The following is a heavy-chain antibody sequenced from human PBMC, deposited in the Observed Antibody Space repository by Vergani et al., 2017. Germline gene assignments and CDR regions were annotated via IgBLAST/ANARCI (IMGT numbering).Heavy chain of an antibody. Sequence: EVQLVQSGAEVKKPGESLKISCKGSRYSFTTYWIGWVRPMPGKGLEWMGIIYPGDSDTRYSPSFQGQVIISADKSISTAYLQWNSLKASDTAMYYCTRHVPCGDGACLHFDHWGQGTQVTVSS. V-gene: IGHV5-51*01. CDR2: IYPGDSDT. D-gene: IGHD2-21*01. CDR3: TRHVPCGDGACLHFDH. CDR1: RYSFTTYW. J-gene: IGHJ4*02.